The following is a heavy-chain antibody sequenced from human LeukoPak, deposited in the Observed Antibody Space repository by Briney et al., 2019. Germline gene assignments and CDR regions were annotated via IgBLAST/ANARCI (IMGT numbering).Heavy chain of an antibody. V-gene: IGHV3-7*03. Sequence: GGSLRLSCAASGFPFSSYSMTWVRQAPGKGLEWVANIKPDGTTKFYVDSEKGRFTISRDNALNSLYLQMNSLRAEDTAIYYCARSIPYGTTWYGRSDYWGQGTLVTVSS. CDR1: GFPFSSYS. J-gene: IGHJ4*02. CDR2: IKPDGTTK. CDR3: ARSIPYGTTWYGRSDY. D-gene: IGHD6-13*01.